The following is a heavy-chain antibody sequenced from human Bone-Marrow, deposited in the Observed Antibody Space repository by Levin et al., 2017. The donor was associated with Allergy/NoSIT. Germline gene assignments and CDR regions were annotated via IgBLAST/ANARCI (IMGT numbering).Heavy chain of an antibody. CDR1: GFTFSSYR. J-gene: IGHJ3*02. CDR3: ARDRRGYGTSSQVWYDAFDI. CDR2: IKVDGSEK. D-gene: IGHD2-8*01. Sequence: GESLKISCAASGFTFSSYRMSWVRQAPGKGLEWVANIKVDGSEKHYVDSVKGRFTISRDNTRNSLYLQMNSLRAEDTAMYYCARDRRGYGTSSQVWYDAFDIWGKGTMVTVSA. V-gene: IGHV3-7*04.